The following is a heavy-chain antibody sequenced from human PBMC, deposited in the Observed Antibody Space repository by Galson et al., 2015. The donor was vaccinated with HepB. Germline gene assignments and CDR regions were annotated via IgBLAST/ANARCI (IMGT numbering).Heavy chain of an antibody. Sequence: QSGAEVKKPGESLRISCKGSGYSFTSYWISWVRQMPGKGLEWMGRIDPSDSYTNYSPSFQGHVTISADKSISTAYLQWSSLKASNAAMYSCARGLCWAPEVWGQGTLVTVSS. CDR3: ARGLCWAPEV. CDR1: GYSFTSYW. D-gene: IGHD3-10*02. J-gene: IGHJ4*02. CDR2: IDPSDSYT. V-gene: IGHV5-10-1*01.